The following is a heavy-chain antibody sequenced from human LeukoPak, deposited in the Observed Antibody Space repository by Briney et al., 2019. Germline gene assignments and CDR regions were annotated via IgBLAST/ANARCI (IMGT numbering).Heavy chain of an antibody. D-gene: IGHD2-21*02. J-gene: IGHJ2*01. CDR3: ANCGGDCYSYWYFDL. CDR1: GFTFSDYY. Sequence: GGSLRLSCAASGFTFSDYYMNWIRQAPGKGLEWVSYISSSSSYTNYADSVKGRFTISRDNAKNSLYLQMNSMRAEDTAVYYCANCGGDCYSYWYFDLWGRGTLVTVSS. CDR2: ISSSSSYT. V-gene: IGHV3-11*03.